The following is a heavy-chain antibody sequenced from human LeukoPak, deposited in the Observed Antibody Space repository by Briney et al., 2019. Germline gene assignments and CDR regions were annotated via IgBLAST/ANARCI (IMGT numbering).Heavy chain of an antibody. CDR1: GFTFSDYY. D-gene: IGHD2-2*01. V-gene: IGHV3-11*06. CDR3: ARGIVVVPAGAFDI. J-gene: IGHJ3*02. Sequence: GGSLRLSCAASGFTFSDYYMSWIRQAPGKGLEWVSYISSSSSYTNYADSVRGRFTISRDNAKNSLYLQMNSLRAEDTAVYYCARGIVVVPAGAFDIWGQGTMVTVSS. CDR2: ISSSSSYT.